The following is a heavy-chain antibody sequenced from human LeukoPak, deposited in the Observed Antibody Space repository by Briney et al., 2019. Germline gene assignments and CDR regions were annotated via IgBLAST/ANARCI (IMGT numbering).Heavy chain of an antibody. V-gene: IGHV3-21*01. CDR3: AALVTRDAFDI. Sequence: GGSLRLSCAASGFTFSNYGMSWVRQAPGKGLEWVSSISSSSSYIYYADSVKGRFTISRDNAKNSLYLQMNSLRAEDTAVYYCAALVTRDAFDIWGQGTMVTVSS. CDR1: GFTFSNYG. J-gene: IGHJ3*02. D-gene: IGHD2-21*02. CDR2: ISSSSSYI.